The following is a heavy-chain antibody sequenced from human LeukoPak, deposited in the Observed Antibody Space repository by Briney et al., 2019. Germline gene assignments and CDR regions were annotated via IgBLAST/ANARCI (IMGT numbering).Heavy chain of an antibody. J-gene: IGHJ4*02. Sequence: GGSLRLSCAASGFTFSSYSMNWFRQAPGKGLEWLSSISSSSSYIYYVDSVKGRFTISRDNAQSSLYLQMNSLRAEDTAVYYCARYDLRITMIPGRSDYGGQGTLVTVSS. D-gene: IGHD3-22*01. CDR1: GFTFSSYS. V-gene: IGHV3-21*01. CDR2: ISSSSSYI. CDR3: ARYDLRITMIPGRSDY.